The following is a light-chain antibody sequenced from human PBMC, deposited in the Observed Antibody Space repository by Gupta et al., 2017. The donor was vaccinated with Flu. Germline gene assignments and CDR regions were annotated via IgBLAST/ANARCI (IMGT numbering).Light chain of an antibody. J-gene: IGKJ1*01. CDR2: WAS. CDR1: QSVLYSSNNKNY. Sequence: PDSLAVSLGERATINCKSSQSVLYSSNNKNYLAWYQQKPGQPPKLLIYWASTRESGVPDRFSGSGSGTDFTLTISSLQAEDVAVYFCQQYSSTPWTFGQGTKVEIK. CDR3: QQYSSTPWT. V-gene: IGKV4-1*01.